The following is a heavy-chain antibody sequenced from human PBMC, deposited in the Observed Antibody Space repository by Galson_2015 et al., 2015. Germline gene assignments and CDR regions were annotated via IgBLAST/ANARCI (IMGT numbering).Heavy chain of an antibody. V-gene: IGHV1-58*01. J-gene: IGHJ2*01. Sequence: SVKVSCKASGFTFTSSAVQWVRQARGQRLEWIGWIVVGSGNTNYAQKFQERVTITRDMSTSTAYVELSSLRSEDTAVYYCAADQRQLAHWYFDLWGRGTLVIVSS. CDR1: GFTFTSSA. CDR2: IVVGSGNT. CDR3: AADQRQLAHWYFDL. D-gene: IGHD2-2*01.